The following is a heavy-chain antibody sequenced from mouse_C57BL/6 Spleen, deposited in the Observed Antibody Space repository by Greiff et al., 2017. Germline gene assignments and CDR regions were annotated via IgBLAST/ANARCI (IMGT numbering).Heavy chain of an antibody. J-gene: IGHJ4*01. CDR2: IYPGSGST. V-gene: IGHV1-55*01. Sequence: QVQLQQPGAELVTPGASVKMSCTASGYTFTSYWLTWVKQRPGHGLEWLGDIYPGSGSTNYTAKFKSKATLTVDTSSSTAYMQLSSLTSEDSAVYYCARVRYSGPMDYWGQGTSVTVSS. CDR1: GYTFTSYW. CDR3: ARVRYSGPMDY. D-gene: IGHD2-14*01.